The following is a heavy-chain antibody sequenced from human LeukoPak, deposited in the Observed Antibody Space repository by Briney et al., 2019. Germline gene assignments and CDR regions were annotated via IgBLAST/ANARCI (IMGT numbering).Heavy chain of an antibody. CDR3: AGGGICVGYGFEAVGY. J-gene: IGHJ4*02. D-gene: IGHD3-16*01. V-gene: IGHV3-48*01. Sequence: PGGSLRLSCAASGFTFSSYSMNWVRQAPGKGLEWVSYISSSSSTIYYADSVKGRFTISRDNAKNSLYLQMNSLGAEDTAVYYCAGGGICVGYGFEAVGYWGQGTLVTVSS. CDR1: GFTFSSYS. CDR2: ISSSSSTI.